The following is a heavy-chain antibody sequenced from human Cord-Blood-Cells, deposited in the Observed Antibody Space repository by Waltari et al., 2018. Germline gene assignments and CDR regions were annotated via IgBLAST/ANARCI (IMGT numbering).Heavy chain of an antibody. Sequence: QLQLQESGPGLVKPSETLSLTCTVSGGSISSSSYYWGWIRQPPGKGLEGIGSIYYSGITYYNPSLKSRVTISVDTSKTQFSLKLSSVTAADTAVYYCARKATGVRFDYWGQGTLVTVSS. CDR3: ARKATGVRFDY. CDR2: IYYSGIT. V-gene: IGHV4-39*01. D-gene: IGHD7-27*01. J-gene: IGHJ4*02. CDR1: GGSISSSSYY.